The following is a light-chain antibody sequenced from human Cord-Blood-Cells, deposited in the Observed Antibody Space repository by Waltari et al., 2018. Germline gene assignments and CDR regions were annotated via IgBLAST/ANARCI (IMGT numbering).Light chain of an antibody. CDR2: GAS. J-gene: IGKJ1*01. CDR3: QQYNNCPLLET. V-gene: IGKV3-15*01. Sequence: EIVMTQSPATLSVSPGERATLSCRASQSVSSNLAWYQQKPGQAPRLLIYGASTRATGIPARFSGSGSGTEFTLTISSLQSEDFAVYYCQQYNNCPLLETFGQGTKVEIK. CDR1: QSVSSN.